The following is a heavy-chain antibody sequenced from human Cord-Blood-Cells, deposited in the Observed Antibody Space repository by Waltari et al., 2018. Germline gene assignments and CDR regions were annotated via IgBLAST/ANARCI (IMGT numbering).Heavy chain of an antibody. Sequence: QVQLQQWGAGLLKPSETLSLTCAVDGWSFSGYYWSWIRQPPGKGLEWIGEINHSGSTNYNPSLKSRVTISVDTSKNQFSLKLSSVTAADTAVYYCARLPISGSYDYWGQGTLVTVSS. V-gene: IGHV4-34*01. CDR2: INHSGST. J-gene: IGHJ4*02. CDR3: ARLPISGSYDY. D-gene: IGHD1-26*01. CDR1: GWSFSGYY.